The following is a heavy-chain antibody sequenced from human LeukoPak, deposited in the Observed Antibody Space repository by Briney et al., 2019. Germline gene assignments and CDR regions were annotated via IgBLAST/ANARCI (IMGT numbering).Heavy chain of an antibody. J-gene: IGHJ4*02. CDR3: VKPTIEMATITSSSFDY. CDR2: TYTGGNS. CDR1: GFTVSSIH. V-gene: IGHV3-53*05. Sequence: GGSLRLSCAASGFTVSSIHMVWVRQAPGKGLEWVSVTYTGGNSYYADSVKGRFIISRDISKNTLYLQMSSLRAEDTAVYYCVKPTIEMATITSSSFDYWGQGTLVTVSS. D-gene: IGHD5-24*01.